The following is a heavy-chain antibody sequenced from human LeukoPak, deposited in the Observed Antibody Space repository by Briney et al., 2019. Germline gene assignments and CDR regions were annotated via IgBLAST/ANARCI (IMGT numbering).Heavy chain of an antibody. CDR3: ARLVGLSTTASY. CDR1: GYTFIGYF. D-gene: IGHD5/OR15-5a*01. CDR2: INPTSGGT. Sequence: GASVKVSCKASGYTFIGYFLHWVRQAPGQGLEWMGWINPTSGGTNYAQKFQDRVTMTRYTSINTAYMELSRLTSDDTAVYYCARLVGLSTTASYWGQGTLVIVSS. J-gene: IGHJ4*02. V-gene: IGHV1-2*02.